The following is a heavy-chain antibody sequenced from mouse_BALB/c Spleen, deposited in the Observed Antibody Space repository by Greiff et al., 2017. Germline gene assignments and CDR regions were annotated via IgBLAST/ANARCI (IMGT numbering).Heavy chain of an antibody. CDR1: GFTFSDYY. CDR3: ARDPDYCGNYGGAMDY. V-gene: IGHV5-4*02. CDR2: ISDGGSYT. D-gene: IGHD2-1*01. J-gene: IGHJ4*01. Sequence: EVQLVESGGGLVKPGGSLKLSCAASGFTFSDYYMYWVRQTPEKRLEWVATISDGGSYTYYPASVKGRFTISRDNAKNNLYLQMSSLKSEDTAMYYCARDPDYCGNYGGAMDYGGQGTSVTVSS.